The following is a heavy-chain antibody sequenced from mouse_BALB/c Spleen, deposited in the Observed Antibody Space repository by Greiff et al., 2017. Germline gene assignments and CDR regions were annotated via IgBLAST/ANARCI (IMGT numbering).Heavy chain of an antibody. CDR1: GFTFTDYY. J-gene: IGHJ1*01. CDR3: ARIYGSSYWYFDV. V-gene: IGHV7-3*02. D-gene: IGHD1-1*01. Sequence: EVKLVESGGGLVQPGGSLRLSCATSGFTFTDYYMSWVRQPPGKALEWLGFIRNKANGYTTEYSASVKGRFTISRDNAQSILYLQMHTLRAEDSATYYCARIYGSSYWYFDVWGAGTTVTVSS. CDR2: IRNKANGYTT.